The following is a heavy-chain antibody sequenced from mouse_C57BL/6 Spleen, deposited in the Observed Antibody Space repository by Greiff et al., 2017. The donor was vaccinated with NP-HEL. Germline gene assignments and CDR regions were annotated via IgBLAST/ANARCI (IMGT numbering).Heavy chain of an antibody. CDR2: ISDGGSYT. D-gene: IGHD1-1*01. J-gene: IGHJ4*01. CDR1: GFTFSSYA. CDR3: ARDLLRRAMDY. V-gene: IGHV5-4*01. Sequence: EVHLVESGGGLVKPGGSLKLSCAASGFTFSSYAMSWVRQTPEKRLEWVATISDGGSYTYYPDNVKGRFTISRDNAKNNLYLQMSHLKSEDTAMYYCARDLLRRAMDYWGQGTSVTVSS.